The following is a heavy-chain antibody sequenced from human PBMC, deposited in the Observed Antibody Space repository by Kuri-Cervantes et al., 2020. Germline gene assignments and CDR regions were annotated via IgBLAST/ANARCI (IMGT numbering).Heavy chain of an antibody. CDR2: ISSSSSYI. V-gene: IGHV3-21*01. CDR1: GFTFSSYS. Sequence: GESLKISCAASGFTFSSYSMNWVRQAPGKGLEWVSSISSSSSYIYYADSVKGRFTISRDNAKNSLYLQMNSLRAEDTAVYYCARRGGPGGAISYWGQGTLVTVSS. CDR3: ARRGGPGGAISY. J-gene: IGHJ4*02. D-gene: IGHD3-16*01.